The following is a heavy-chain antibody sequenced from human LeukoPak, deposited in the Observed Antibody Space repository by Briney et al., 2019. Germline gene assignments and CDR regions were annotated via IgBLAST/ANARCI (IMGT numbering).Heavy chain of an antibody. J-gene: IGHJ3*02. CDR1: GGSVTNYY. Sequence: SETLSLICTVSGGSVTNYYWSWIRQPPGKGLEWIGYVYYSGSTNYNPSLKSRVTILVDTSKNQFSLNLTSVTAGNTAVYYCARVGCSSANCPRRNAFDIWGQGTMVTVSS. D-gene: IGHD2-2*01. CDR2: VYYSGST. CDR3: ARVGCSSANCPRRNAFDI. V-gene: IGHV4-59*02.